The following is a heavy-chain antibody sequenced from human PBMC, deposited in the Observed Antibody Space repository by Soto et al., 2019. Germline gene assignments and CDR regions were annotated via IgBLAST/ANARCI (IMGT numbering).Heavy chain of an antibody. CDR3: ARMRGVVVPAAPNDPYYYYYYMDV. Sequence: SGPTLVNPTQTLTLTCTFSGFSLSTSGVGVGWIRQPPGKALEWLALIDWEDDEYYSTSLKTRLTISKDTSKNQVVLTLTNMDPADTATYYCARMRGVVVPAAPNDPYYYYYYMDVWGKGTTVTVSS. D-gene: IGHD2-2*01. CDR2: IDWEDDE. J-gene: IGHJ6*03. CDR1: GFSLSTSGVG. V-gene: IGHV2-70*01.